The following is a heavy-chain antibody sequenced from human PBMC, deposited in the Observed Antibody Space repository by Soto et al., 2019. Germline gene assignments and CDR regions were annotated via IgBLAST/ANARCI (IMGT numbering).Heavy chain of an antibody. D-gene: IGHD3-10*01. CDR2: ISRSSTGI. J-gene: IGHJ6*02. V-gene: IGHV3-48*02. CDR1: GFTFSLYS. CDR3: AWAVTWGLDV. Sequence: EVQLVESGRGLVQPGGSLRLSCAASGFTFSLYSMSWVRQAPGKGLEWVSYISRSSTGIHYADSVKGRFTISRDDATNSMHLQMNSLRDGDTAVYFCAWAVTWGLDVWGQVTTVSISS.